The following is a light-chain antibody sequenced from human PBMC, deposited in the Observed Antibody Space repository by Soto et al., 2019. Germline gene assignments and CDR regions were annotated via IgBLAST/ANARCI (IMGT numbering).Light chain of an antibody. V-gene: IGKV3-20*01. CDR2: GAS. CDR3: QVYGRSPLMYT. Sequence: EIVLTQSPGTLSLSPGEIATLSCRASQSVTNDFLASYQQKPGQAPRLLIYGASSRAAGVPDRFSGRGSGTYFTLTISRLEPEDLAVYYCQVYGRSPLMYTFGQGTKLGVK. CDR1: QSVTNDF. J-gene: IGKJ2*01.